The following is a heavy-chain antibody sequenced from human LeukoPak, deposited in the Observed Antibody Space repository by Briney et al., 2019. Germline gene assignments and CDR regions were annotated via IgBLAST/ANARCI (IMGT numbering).Heavy chain of an antibody. CDR2: ISGSGGST. J-gene: IGHJ4*02. CDR3: AKTFWADSWYYDY. Sequence: PGGSLRLSCAASGFTSSSYAMSWVRQAPGKGLEWVSAISGSGGSTYYADSVKGRFTISRDNSKNTLYLQMNSLRAEDTAVYYCAKTFWADSWYYDYWGQGTLVTVSS. V-gene: IGHV3-23*01. CDR1: GFTSSSYA. D-gene: IGHD6-13*01.